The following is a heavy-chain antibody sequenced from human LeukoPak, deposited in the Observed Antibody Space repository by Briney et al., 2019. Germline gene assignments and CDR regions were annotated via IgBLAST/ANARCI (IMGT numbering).Heavy chain of an antibody. CDR3: ARDSAGNDY. V-gene: IGHV3-7*01. D-gene: IGHD6-13*01. CDR2: IKQDGSEK. J-gene: IGHJ4*02. Sequence: PGGSLRLPCEASGFTFSTYWMSWVRQAPGKGLEWVANIKQDGSEKYYVDSVKGRFTISRDNAKNSLYLQMNSLRAEDTAMYYCARDSAGNDYWGQGTLATVSS. CDR1: GFTFSTYW.